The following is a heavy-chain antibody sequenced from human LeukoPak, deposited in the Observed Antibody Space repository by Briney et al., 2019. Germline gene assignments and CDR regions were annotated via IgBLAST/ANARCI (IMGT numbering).Heavy chain of an antibody. Sequence: PSETLSLTCTVSGGSISSYYWSWIRQPPGKGLEWIGYIYYSGSTNYNPSLKSRVTISVDTSKNQFSLKLSSVTAADTAVYYCARASLGSSWCLSGATTSVWFDPWGQGTLVTVSS. CDR2: IYYSGST. J-gene: IGHJ5*02. V-gene: IGHV4-59*01. D-gene: IGHD6-13*01. CDR3: ARASLGSSWCLSGATTSVWFDP. CDR1: GGSISSYY.